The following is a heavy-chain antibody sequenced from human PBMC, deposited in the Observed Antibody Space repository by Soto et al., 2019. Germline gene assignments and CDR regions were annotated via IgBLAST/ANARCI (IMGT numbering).Heavy chain of an antibody. D-gene: IGHD4-4*01. CDR1: GFTLSSYS. J-gene: IGHJ6*02. Sequence: GGSLRLSCAVSGFTLSSYSMSWVSQAPGKGLEWVSYISSGSGNIHYADSVKGRFSISRDNAKNLLHLQMSSLRDEDTAVYYCAKDSNVQSRNYGMEVWGQGTTVTVSS. CDR2: ISSGSGNI. V-gene: IGHV3-48*02. CDR3: AKDSNVQSRNYGMEV.